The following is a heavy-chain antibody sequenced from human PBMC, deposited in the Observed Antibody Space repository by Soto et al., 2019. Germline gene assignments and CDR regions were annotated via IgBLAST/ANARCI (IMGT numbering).Heavy chain of an antibody. CDR1: GFTFSSYA. Sequence: GGSLRLSCAASGFTFSSYAMHWVRQAPGKGLEWVAVISYDGSNKYYADSVKGRFTISRDNSKNTLYLQMNSLRAEDTAVYYCARDWEGDLVLRFLEYYYYGMDVWGQGTTVTVSS. CDR2: ISYDGSNK. D-gene: IGHD3-3*01. V-gene: IGHV3-30-3*01. J-gene: IGHJ6*02. CDR3: ARDWEGDLVLRFLEYYYYGMDV.